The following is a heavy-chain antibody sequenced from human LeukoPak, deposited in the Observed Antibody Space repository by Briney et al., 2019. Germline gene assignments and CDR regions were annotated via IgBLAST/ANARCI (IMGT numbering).Heavy chain of an antibody. CDR2: IYHSGST. V-gene: IGHV4-4*07. Sequence: PSETLSLTCTVSGGSISSYYWSWIRQPAGKGLEWIGSIYHSGSTYYNPSLKSRVTISVDTSKNQFSLKLSSVTAADTAVYYCARDRYSSSWYTGYWGQGTLVTVSS. D-gene: IGHD6-13*01. CDR3: ARDRYSSSWYTGY. CDR1: GGSISSYY. J-gene: IGHJ4*02.